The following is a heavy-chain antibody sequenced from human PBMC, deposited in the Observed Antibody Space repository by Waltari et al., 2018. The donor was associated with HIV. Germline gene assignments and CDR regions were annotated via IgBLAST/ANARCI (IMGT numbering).Heavy chain of an antibody. Sequence: QVQLVQSGAEVKKPGSSVKVSCEASGGPFSNYAISWVRPAPGQGLEWMGGIIPIFGTANYAQQFQGRVTITADESTSTAYMELSSLRSEDTAVYYCARGSKRGYYYFGMDVWGQGTTVTVSS. CDR3: ARGSKRGYYYFGMDV. D-gene: IGHD2-2*01. CDR1: GGPFSNYA. J-gene: IGHJ6*02. V-gene: IGHV1-69*12. CDR2: IIPIFGTA.